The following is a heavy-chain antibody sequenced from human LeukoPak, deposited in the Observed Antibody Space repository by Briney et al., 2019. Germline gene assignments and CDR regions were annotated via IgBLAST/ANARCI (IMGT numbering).Heavy chain of an antibody. Sequence: GGSLRLSCAASGFIFSTYAMSWVRQAPGKGLEWVSSITGSGGSTYYADSVKGRFTISRDNSKNTLYLQMSSLRAEDTAVYYCAKDKGDFWSGHHYWGQGTLVTVSS. D-gene: IGHD3-3*01. J-gene: IGHJ4*02. CDR2: ITGSGGST. V-gene: IGHV3-23*01. CDR1: GFIFSTYA. CDR3: AKDKGDFWSGHHY.